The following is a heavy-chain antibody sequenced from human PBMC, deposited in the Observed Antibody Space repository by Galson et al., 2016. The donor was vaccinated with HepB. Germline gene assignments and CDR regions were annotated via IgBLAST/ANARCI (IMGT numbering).Heavy chain of an antibody. CDR2: IYWDDDK. CDR1: GFTISTRGVG. D-gene: IGHD1-1*01. Sequence: PALVKPTQTLTLTCTLSGFTISTRGVGVAWIRQPPGKALDWLALIYWDDDKWHSPSLKSRLSVTKDTSTNQVFLKITNVDPVDTGTYYCVHTGQWNDGRYFAFWGPGTQVTVSS. J-gene: IGHJ2*01. V-gene: IGHV2-5*02. CDR3: VHTGQWNDGRYFAF.